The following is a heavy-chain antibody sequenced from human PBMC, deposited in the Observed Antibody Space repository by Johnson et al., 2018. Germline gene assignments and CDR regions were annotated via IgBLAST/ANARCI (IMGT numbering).Heavy chain of an antibody. CDR3: ANDDWGPRAFEA. Sequence: VQLVQSGGDLVQPGGSXRLSCEASGFTFTSYWMHWVRQVPGKGLVWVSCISGDGSDTRYADSVKGRFTISKDNAKNTLYRQMNNLRVEDTAVYYCANDDWGPRAFEAWGQGTMVTVSS. D-gene: IGHD7-27*01. J-gene: IGHJ3*01. CDR1: GFTFTSYW. V-gene: IGHV3-74*02. CDR2: ISGDGSDT.